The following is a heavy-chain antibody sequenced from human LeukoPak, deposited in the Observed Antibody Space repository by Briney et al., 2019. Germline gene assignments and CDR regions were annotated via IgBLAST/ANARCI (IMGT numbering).Heavy chain of an antibody. V-gene: IGHV4-4*02. CDR3: VGAAAVKNWFDP. CDR1: GGSITNTNW. CDR2: IYHSGST. J-gene: IGHJ5*02. Sequence: SETLSLTCAISGGSITNTNWWSWVRQPPGKGLEWIGEIYHSGSTNYNPSLKSRVTISVDKSKNQFSLNLSSVTAADTAVYYCVGAAAVKNWFDPWGQGTLVTVSS. D-gene: IGHD6-13*01.